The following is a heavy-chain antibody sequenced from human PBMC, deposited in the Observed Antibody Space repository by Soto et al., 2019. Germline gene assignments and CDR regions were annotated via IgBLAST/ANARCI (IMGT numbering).Heavy chain of an antibody. CDR3: ARDPLWGTAMVLWYFDL. CDR1: GFTFSSYA. CDR2: ISYDGSNK. Sequence: QVQLVESGGGVVQPGRSLRLSCAASGFTFSSYAMHWVRQAPGKGLEWVAVISYDGSNKYYADSVKGRFTISRDNSKNXXYLQMNSPRAEDTAVYYCARDPLWGTAMVLWYFDLWGRGTLVTVSS. V-gene: IGHV3-30-3*01. D-gene: IGHD5-18*01. J-gene: IGHJ2*01.